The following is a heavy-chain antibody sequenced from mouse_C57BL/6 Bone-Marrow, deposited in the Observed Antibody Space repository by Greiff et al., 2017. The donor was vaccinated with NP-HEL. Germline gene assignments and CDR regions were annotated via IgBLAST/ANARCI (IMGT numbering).Heavy chain of an antibody. V-gene: IGHV1-22*01. CDR2: INPNNGGT. CDR1: GYSFTDYN. CDR3: ARGGRNGLDY. J-gene: IGHJ2*01. Sequence: EVQLQESGPELVKPGASVKMSCKASGYSFTDYNMHWVKQSHGKSLEWIGYINPNNGGTSYYQKFKGKATLTVNKSSSTAYMEIRSLTSEDSAVYYCARGGRNGLDYWGQGTTLTVSS.